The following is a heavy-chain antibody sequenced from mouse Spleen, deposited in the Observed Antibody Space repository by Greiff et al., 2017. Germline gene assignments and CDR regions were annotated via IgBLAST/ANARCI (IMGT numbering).Heavy chain of an antibody. CDR1: GFSLTSYG. Sequence: VQRVESGPGLVQPSQSLSITCTVSGFSLTSYGVHWVRQSPGKGLEWLGVIWSGGSTDYNAAFISRLSISKDNSKSQVFFKMNSLQADDTAIYYCARNPFTTVVALYWYFDVWGAGTTVTVSS. J-gene: IGHJ1*01. V-gene: IGHV2-2*01. CDR2: IWSGGST. D-gene: IGHD1-1*01. CDR3: ARNPFTTVVALYWYFDV.